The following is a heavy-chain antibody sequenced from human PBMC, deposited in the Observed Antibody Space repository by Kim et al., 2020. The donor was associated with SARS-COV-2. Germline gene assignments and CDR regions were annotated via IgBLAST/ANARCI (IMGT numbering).Heavy chain of an antibody. CDR2: LSRSSGTK. CDR1: GFTFSNYG. Sequence: GGSLRLSCAASGFTFSNYGMNWVRQAPGKGLEWVSYLSRSSGTKYYEDSVKGRFTISRDNGKKSLYLQMNSLRADDTAVYYCASSENYYDNLDYWGQGTLVTVTS. D-gene: IGHD3-10*01. V-gene: IGHV3-48*04. J-gene: IGHJ4*02. CDR3: ASSENYYDNLDY.